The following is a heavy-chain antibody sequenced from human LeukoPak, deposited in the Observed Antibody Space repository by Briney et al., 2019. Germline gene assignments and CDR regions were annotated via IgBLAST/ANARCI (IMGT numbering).Heavy chain of an antibody. CDR3: ARHNYYHFWSTLNWFDP. V-gene: IGHV4-38-2*02. D-gene: IGHD3-3*01. J-gene: IGHJ5*02. CDR1: GSSIRDNYY. CDR2: VFYSGST. Sequence: SETLSLTCTNIGSSIRDNYYWGWIRRPPGKGLEWIGIVFYSGSTYYNPSLKSRVILSVDTSNNIFSLKLRSVTAADTAVYYCARHNYYHFWSTLNWFDPWGQGTLVTVSS.